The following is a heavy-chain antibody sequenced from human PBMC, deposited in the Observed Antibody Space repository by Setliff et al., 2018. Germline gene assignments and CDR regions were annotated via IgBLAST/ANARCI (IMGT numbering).Heavy chain of an antibody. D-gene: IGHD2-2*01. CDR2: ISPHTGNT. CDR1: GYTFNDYG. Sequence: GASVKVSCKTSGYTFNDYGIAWVRQAPGQGLEWMGWISPHTGNTYYTPRLHDRVTLSTDTSTSTAYMELRSLGSDDTAVYYCSRLVRFCTRTTCQRLSGGEFWGQGTLVTV. V-gene: IGHV1-18*01. J-gene: IGHJ4*02. CDR3: SRLVRFCTRTTCQRLSGGEF.